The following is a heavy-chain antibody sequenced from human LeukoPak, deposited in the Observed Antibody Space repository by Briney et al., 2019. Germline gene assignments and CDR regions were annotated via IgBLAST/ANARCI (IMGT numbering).Heavy chain of an antibody. V-gene: IGHV3-30*04. Sequence: GGSLRLSCAASGFTFSSYAMHWVRQAPGKGLEWVAGISYDGSNKYYADSVKGRFTISRDNSKNTLYLQMNSLRAEDTAVYYCAKDLNYGGNSNYWGLGTLVTVSS. D-gene: IGHD4-17*01. CDR3: AKDLNYGGNSNY. CDR1: GFTFSSYA. J-gene: IGHJ4*02. CDR2: ISYDGSNK.